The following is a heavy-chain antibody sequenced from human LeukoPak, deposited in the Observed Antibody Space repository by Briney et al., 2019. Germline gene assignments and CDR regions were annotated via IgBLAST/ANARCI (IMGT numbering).Heavy chain of an antibody. J-gene: IGHJ4*02. Sequence: SQTLSLTCTVSGGSISGYYWRWIRQPAGKGLEWIGRIYNSGSINYNRSLKSRVTISVDTSKNQISLKLSSVTAADTAVYYCARDRNYYDSSCWTPFDYCGQGALVTVSS. V-gene: IGHV4-4*07. D-gene: IGHD3-22*01. CDR1: GGSISGYY. CDR3: ARDRNYYDSSCWTPFDY. CDR2: IYNSGSI.